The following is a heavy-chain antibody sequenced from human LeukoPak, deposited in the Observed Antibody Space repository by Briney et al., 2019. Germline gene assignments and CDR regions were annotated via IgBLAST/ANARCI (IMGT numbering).Heavy chain of an antibody. CDR1: GFTFSSYG. V-gene: IGHV3-30*03. Sequence: PGGSLRLSCAASGFTFSSYGMHWVRQAPGKGLEWVAVISYDGSNKYYADSVKGRFTISRDNSKNTLYLQMNSLRAEDTAVYYCARYCSPVAYSSSQDGGWFDPWGQGTLVTVSS. J-gene: IGHJ5*02. CDR3: ARYCSPVAYSSSQDGGWFDP. CDR2: ISYDGSNK. D-gene: IGHD6-6*01.